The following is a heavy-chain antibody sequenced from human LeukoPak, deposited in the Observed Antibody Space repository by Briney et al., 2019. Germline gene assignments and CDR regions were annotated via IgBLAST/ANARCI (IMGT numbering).Heavy chain of an antibody. Sequence: GESLKISCKGSGYGFNNFWIGWVRQMPGKGLEWMGTFNPGDSDIRYSPSFQGQVTISADKSISTAYLQWSSLKASDTAMYYCARHVSSSRVAFDIWGQGTMVTVSS. V-gene: IGHV5-51*01. CDR1: GYGFNNFW. J-gene: IGHJ3*02. CDR2: FNPGDSDI. CDR3: ARHVSSSRVAFDI. D-gene: IGHD2-2*01.